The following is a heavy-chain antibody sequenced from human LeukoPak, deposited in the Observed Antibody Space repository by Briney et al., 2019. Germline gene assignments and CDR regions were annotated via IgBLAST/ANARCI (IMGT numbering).Heavy chain of an antibody. CDR2: VYSGGST. D-gene: IGHD2-15*01. J-gene: IGHJ6*02. CDR3: ARDSRIGDYYYYGMDV. CDR1: GFTVSSNY. Sequence: GGSLRLSCAASGFTVSSNYMSWVRQAPGKGLEWVSVVYSGGSTYYADSVKGRFTISRDNSKNTLYLQMNSLRAEDTAVYYCARDSRIGDYYYYGMDVWGQGTTVTVSS. V-gene: IGHV3-53*01.